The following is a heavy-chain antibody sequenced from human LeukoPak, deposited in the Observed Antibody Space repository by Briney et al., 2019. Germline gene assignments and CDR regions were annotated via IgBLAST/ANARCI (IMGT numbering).Heavy chain of an antibody. CDR1: GYSISSGYY. D-gene: IGHD3-10*01. CDR3: ARVLLWFGDKHAFDI. CDR2: IYHSGST. J-gene: IGHJ3*02. V-gene: IGHV4-38-2*02. Sequence: PSETLSLTCTVSGYSISSGYYWGWIRQPPGKGLEWIGSIYHSGSTYYNPSLKSRVTISVDTSKNQFSLKLSSVTAADTAVYYCARVLLWFGDKHAFDIWGQGTMVTVSS.